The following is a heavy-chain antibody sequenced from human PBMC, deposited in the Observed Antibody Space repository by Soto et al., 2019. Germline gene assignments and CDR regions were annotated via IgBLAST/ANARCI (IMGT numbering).Heavy chain of an antibody. Sequence: GESLKISCKVSGYRFTSYWITWVRQMPGRGLEWMGRIDPSDSYINYSPSFQGHVTMSADKSISTAYLQWSSLKASDTAMYYCDRSTELAYGMYNGMDVWGQGTTVTVSS. CDR2: IDPSDSYI. CDR3: DRSTELAYGMYNGMDV. J-gene: IGHJ6*02. CDR1: GYRFTSYW. D-gene: IGHD3-10*01. V-gene: IGHV5-10-1*01.